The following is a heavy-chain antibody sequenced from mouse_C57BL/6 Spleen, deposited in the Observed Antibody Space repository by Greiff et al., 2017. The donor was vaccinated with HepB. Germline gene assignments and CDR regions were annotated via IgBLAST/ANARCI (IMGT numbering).Heavy chain of an antibody. Sequence: VQLQQSGAELVKPGASVKISCKASGYAFSSYWMNWVKPRPGKGLEWIGQIYPGDGDTNYNGKFKGKATLIADKSSSTAYMQLSSLTSEDSAVYFCARVGDGYDDAGYAMDYWGQGTSVTVSS. CDR1: GYAFSSYW. D-gene: IGHD2-2*01. V-gene: IGHV1-80*01. CDR3: ARVGDGYDDAGYAMDY. CDR2: IYPGDGDT. J-gene: IGHJ4*01.